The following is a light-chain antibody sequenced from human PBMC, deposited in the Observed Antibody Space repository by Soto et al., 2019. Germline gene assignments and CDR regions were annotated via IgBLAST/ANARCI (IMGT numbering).Light chain of an antibody. CDR2: AAS. CDR1: ETISAD. V-gene: IGKV3-15*01. J-gene: IGKJ2*01. Sequence: ISMTQSPPTLSVSPAGRVTLSCDASETISADLAWNHHRPGQAPRLLIYAASTRAPGVPARFSGSGSGTDFTLAIANLQPEDFGLYYCQHYHNFPRTFGQGTKLEIK. CDR3: QHYHNFPRT.